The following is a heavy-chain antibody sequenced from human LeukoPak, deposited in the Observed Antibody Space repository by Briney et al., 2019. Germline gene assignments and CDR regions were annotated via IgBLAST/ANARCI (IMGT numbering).Heavy chain of an antibody. CDR3: AKNTGTYDGLIDS. D-gene: IGHD1-26*01. CDR2: ISYDGSNK. V-gene: IGHV3-30*18. Sequence: GRSLRLSCAASGFTFSSYGLHWVRQAPGKGLEWVAVISYDGSNKFCADSVKGRFTISRDNSKDTLYLQMNSLRAEDTAMYYCAKNTGTYDGLIDSWGQGTLVTVSS. J-gene: IGHJ4*02. CDR1: GFTFSSYG.